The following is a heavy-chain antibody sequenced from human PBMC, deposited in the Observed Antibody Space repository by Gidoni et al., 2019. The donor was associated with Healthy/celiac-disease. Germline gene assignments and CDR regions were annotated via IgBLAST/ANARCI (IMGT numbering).Heavy chain of an antibody. CDR2: INHSGST. Sequence: QVQLQQWGAGLLKPSETLSLTCAVYGGSFRGYYWSWIRQPPGKGLEWIGEINHSGSTNYNPSLKSRVTISVDTSKNQFSLKLSSVTAADTAVYYCALVGGGDLSAPPFDYWGQGTLVTVSS. CDR3: ALVGGGDLSAPPFDY. D-gene: IGHD2-21*02. J-gene: IGHJ4*02. V-gene: IGHV4-34*01. CDR1: GGSFRGYY.